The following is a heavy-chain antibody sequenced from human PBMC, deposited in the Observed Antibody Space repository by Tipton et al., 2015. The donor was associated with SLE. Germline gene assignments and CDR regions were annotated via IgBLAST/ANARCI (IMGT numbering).Heavy chain of an antibody. D-gene: IGHD2-21*02. J-gene: IGHJ6*02. CDR2: IYYSGNT. CDR1: GGSISSGGYY. CDR3: ARVVTVGAAHYYDIDV. Sequence: TLSLTCTVSGGSISSGGYYWTWIRQLPGKGLEWIGYIYYSGNTYYNPSLGSRLTISVDTSKAQFSLKLGSLTAADTAVYYCARVVTVGAAHYYDIDVWGQGTRVTVSS. V-gene: IGHV4-31*03.